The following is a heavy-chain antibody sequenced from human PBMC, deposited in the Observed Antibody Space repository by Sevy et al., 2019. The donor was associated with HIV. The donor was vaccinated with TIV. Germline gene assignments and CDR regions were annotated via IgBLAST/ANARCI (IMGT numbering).Heavy chain of an antibody. CDR3: ARKLVYGHFDT. CDR1: GFTFDSYS. J-gene: IGHJ4*02. Sequence: GGSLRLSCAASGFTFDSYSMIWVRLAPGKGLEWVSLVSDSGVRTHYADSVKGRFTISRDNSKSMVFLQMNSLRAEDTAVYYCARKLVYGHFDTWGQGTLVTVSS. CDR2: VSDSGVRT. V-gene: IGHV3-23*01. D-gene: IGHD1-1*01.